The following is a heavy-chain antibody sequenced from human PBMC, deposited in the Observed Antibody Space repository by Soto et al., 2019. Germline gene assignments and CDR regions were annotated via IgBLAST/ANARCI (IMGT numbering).Heavy chain of an antibody. CDR2: IYYSGRT. CDR3: ARVFSDSSSFFDP. V-gene: IGHV4-31*03. J-gene: IGHJ5*02. D-gene: IGHD6-13*01. Sequence: TLSLTCTVSGGSISSGGYYWSWIRQHPGKGLGWIGNIYYSGRTYYNPSLKSRVTISVDTSKNQFSLKVSSVTGADTAVYYCARVFSDSSSFFDPWGQGTLVTVSS. CDR1: GGSISSGGYY.